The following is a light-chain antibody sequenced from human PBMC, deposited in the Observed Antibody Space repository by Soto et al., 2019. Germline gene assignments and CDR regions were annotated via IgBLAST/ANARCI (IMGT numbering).Light chain of an antibody. J-gene: IGKJ5*01. CDR2: DAS. V-gene: IGKV3-15*01. Sequence: IVMTKSPSTLSVSLGERATLSCRASQSVRSSLAWYQQKPGQAPRLLIYDASTRAPGIPARLSGSGSGTELTLTISSLQSDDFAVYHCQQYNNWPPTFGHGTRLEIK. CDR3: QQYNNWPPT. CDR1: QSVRSS.